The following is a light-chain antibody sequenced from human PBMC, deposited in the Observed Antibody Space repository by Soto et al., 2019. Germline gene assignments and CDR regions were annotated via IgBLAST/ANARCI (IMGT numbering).Light chain of an antibody. J-gene: IGKJ1*01. V-gene: IGKV1D-16*01. Sequence: DIQMTQSPSSVSASVGDSVTITCRASQGVSDWVAWYQQKPGEAPKLLIYAASSLQSGVPSRFSGSGSGTEFTLTISSLQPDDFATYYCQHYNSYSEAFGQGTKVDIK. CDR3: QHYNSYSEA. CDR2: AAS. CDR1: QGVSDW.